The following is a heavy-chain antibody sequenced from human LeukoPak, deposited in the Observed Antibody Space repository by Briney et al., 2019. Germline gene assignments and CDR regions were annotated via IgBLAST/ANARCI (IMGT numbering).Heavy chain of an antibody. CDR2: INHSGST. V-gene: IGHV4-34*01. CDR1: GGSFSGYY. CDR3: ARDRRKGAAAGTLPLDY. D-gene: IGHD6-13*01. Sequence: SETLSLTCAVYGGSFSGYYWSWIRQPPGKGLEWIGEINHSGSTNYNPSLKTRFTISVDTSKNQFSLKLSSVTAADTAVYYCARDRRKGAAAGTLPLDYWGQGTLVTVSS. J-gene: IGHJ4*02.